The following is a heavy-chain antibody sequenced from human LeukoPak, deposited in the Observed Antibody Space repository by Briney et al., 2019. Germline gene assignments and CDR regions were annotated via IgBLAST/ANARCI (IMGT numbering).Heavy chain of an antibody. D-gene: IGHD6-19*01. Sequence: GASVKVSCKASGYTFTSYYMHWVRQAPGQGLEWMGIINPSGGSTSYAQKFQGRVTMTRDTSTSTVYMELSCLRSEDTAVYYCARDRKQWPTDYWGQGTLVTVSS. CDR1: GYTFTSYY. CDR3: ARDRKQWPTDY. CDR2: INPSGGST. J-gene: IGHJ4*02. V-gene: IGHV1-46*01.